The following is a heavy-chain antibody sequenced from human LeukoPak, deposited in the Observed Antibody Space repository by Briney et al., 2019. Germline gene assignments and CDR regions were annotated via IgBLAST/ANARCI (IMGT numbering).Heavy chain of an antibody. CDR1: GFTFKSAS. V-gene: IGHV3-21*01. J-gene: IGHJ4*01. Sequence: GGSLRLSCVATGFTFKSASMSWVRQAPGKGLEWVAFIGHFAGDIFYADSVKSRFNISRDDAKDSVYLQMNSLRVDDTAVYFCARDPYTGSMFDYWGHGTLVTVSS. CDR3: ARDPYTGSMFDY. CDR2: IGHFAGDI. D-gene: IGHD1-1*01.